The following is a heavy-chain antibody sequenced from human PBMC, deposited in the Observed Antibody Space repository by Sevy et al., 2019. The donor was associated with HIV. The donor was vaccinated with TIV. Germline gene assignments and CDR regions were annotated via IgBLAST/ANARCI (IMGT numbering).Heavy chain of an antibody. CDR1: GYTLTKLS. V-gene: IGHV1-24*01. D-gene: IGHD2-15*01. Sequence: ASVKVSCKVSGYTLTKLSIHWVRQAPGKGLEWMGNSDPQHGETIYAQNFQGRVTMTVEKSTDTAFMELSSQTSEDTALYYCAVVGLSYFSGSSVYQGDWFDPWGQGTLVTVSS. CDR3: AVVGLSYFSGSSVYQGDWFDP. J-gene: IGHJ5*02. CDR2: SDPQHGET.